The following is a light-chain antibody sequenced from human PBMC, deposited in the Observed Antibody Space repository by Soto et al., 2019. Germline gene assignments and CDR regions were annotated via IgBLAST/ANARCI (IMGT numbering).Light chain of an antibody. CDR3: QQYNSYHWT. J-gene: IGKJ1*01. CDR2: KAS. CDR1: QSITSW. Sequence: DIQMTQSPSTLSASVGDRVTITCRASQSITSWLAWYQQKPGKAPKLLIYKASSLESGVPSRFSGSGSGTAFTLTIISLQPDDFATYYCQQYNSYHWTFGQGTQVEIK. V-gene: IGKV1-5*03.